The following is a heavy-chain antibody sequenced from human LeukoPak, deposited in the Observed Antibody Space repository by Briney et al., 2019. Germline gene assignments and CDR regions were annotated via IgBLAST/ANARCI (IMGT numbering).Heavy chain of an antibody. J-gene: IGHJ4*02. D-gene: IGHD3-16*01. V-gene: IGHV3-23*01. CDR1: GFTFSSYS. Sequence: GGSLRLSCAASGFTFSSYSMNWVRQAPGKGLEWVSAISGSGGSTYYADSVKGRFTISRDNSKNTLYLQMNSLRAEDTAVYYCAKDLIQEGDYWGQGTLVTVSS. CDR2: ISGSGGST. CDR3: AKDLIQEGDY.